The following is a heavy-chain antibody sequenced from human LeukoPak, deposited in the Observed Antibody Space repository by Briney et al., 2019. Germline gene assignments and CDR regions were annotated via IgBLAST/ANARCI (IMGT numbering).Heavy chain of an antibody. V-gene: IGHV1-69*06. D-gene: IGHD5-18*01. J-gene: IGHJ3*02. Sequence: ASVKVSCKASGGTFNTYAITWVRQAPGQGLEWMGGIIPIFGTTNYAQKFQGRVSITADKSTSTAYMELSSLRSEDTAVYYCARVSVDTAMGRAFDIWGQGTMVTVSS. CDR1: GGTFNTYA. CDR2: IIPIFGTT. CDR3: ARVSVDTAMGRAFDI.